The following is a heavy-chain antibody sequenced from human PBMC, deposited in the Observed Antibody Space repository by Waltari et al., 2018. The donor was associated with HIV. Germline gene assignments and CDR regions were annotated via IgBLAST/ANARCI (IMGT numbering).Heavy chain of an antibody. CDR2: IKEDGREI. Sequence: EVRLVESGGGLVQPGGSLRLSCAASGFTFSSSWMTWGRQAPGKGLEWVAKIKEDGREIHYVDSVKGRFTISRDNAKNSLYLQMNSLRAEDTAVYYCARRQQLTDWGQGTLVTVSS. D-gene: IGHD6-13*01. CDR3: ARRQQLTD. J-gene: IGHJ4*02. V-gene: IGHV3-7*01. CDR1: GFTFSSSW.